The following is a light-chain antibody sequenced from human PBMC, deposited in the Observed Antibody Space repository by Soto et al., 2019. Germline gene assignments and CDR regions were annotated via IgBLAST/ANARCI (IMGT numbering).Light chain of an antibody. V-gene: IGKV3-20*01. CDR2: GAS. J-gene: IGKJ1*01. Sequence: EIVLTQSPGTLSLSPGERATLSCRASQSVSTNYLAWYQRKPGQAPRLLIYGASSRATGIPDRFSGSGSGTDFTLTITRLEPEDFAVYYCRQDGSSPPTFGQGTKVEIK. CDR3: RQDGSSPPT. CDR1: QSVSTNY.